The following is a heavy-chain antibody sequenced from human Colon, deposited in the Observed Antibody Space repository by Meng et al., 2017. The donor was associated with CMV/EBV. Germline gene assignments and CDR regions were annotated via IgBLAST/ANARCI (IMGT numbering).Heavy chain of an antibody. CDR3: ARARDRDGLYNFDS. D-gene: IGHD5-24*01. V-gene: IGHV1-69*12. CDR1: GGSFSNYA. Sequence: QVQVVQVGGGVKRPWAPVKVSCRTSGGSFSNYAVSWVRQAPGQGLEWMGGIVPIFVTPNYAQKFQGRVTVTADESTSTAYMELSSLTSEDTAIYYCARARDRDGLYNFDSWGQGTLVTVSS. J-gene: IGHJ4*02. CDR2: IVPIFVTP.